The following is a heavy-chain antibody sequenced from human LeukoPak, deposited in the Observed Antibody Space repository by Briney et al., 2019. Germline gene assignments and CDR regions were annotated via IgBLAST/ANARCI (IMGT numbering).Heavy chain of an antibody. V-gene: IGHV2-5*02. D-gene: IGHD5-24*01. CDR3: AHRRWLQSHDAFDI. CDR2: IYWDDDK. J-gene: IGHJ3*02. Sequence: SGPTLVKPTQTLTLTCTFSGFSLSTSGVGVGWIRQPPGKALEWLALIYWDDDKRYSPSLKSRLTITKDTSKNQVVLTMTNMDPVDTATYYCAHRRWLQSHDAFDIWGQGTTVTVSS. CDR1: GFSLSTSGVG.